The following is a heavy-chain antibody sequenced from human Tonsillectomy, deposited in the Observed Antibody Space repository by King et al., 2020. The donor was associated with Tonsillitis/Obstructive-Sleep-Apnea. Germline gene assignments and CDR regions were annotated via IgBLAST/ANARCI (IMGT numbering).Heavy chain of an antibody. CDR3: AKAFSLGYYYYYMDV. Sequence: VQLVESGGGLVRPGGSLRLSCAASGFTFGSYAMSWVRQAPGKGLEWVSAISGSGGSTYYADSVKGRFTISRDNSKNTLYLQMNSLRAEDTAVYYCAKAFSLGYYYYYMDVWGEGTTVTVSS. J-gene: IGHJ6*03. CDR2: ISGSGGST. CDR1: GFTFGSYA. D-gene: IGHD2/OR15-2a*01. V-gene: IGHV3-23*04.